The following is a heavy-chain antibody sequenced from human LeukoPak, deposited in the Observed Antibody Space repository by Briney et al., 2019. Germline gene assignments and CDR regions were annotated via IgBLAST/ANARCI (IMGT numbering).Heavy chain of an antibody. J-gene: IGHJ4*02. Sequence: PGGSLRLSCAASGFTFSSYSMKWVRQAPGKGLEWVSYISSRSTGIYYADSVKGRFTISRDNAKNSLYLQMNSLRDEDTAVYYCARGVDITVSGAHFDCWAQGTLVTVSS. D-gene: IGHD6-13*01. V-gene: IGHV3-48*02. CDR1: GFTFSSYS. CDR3: ARGVDITVSGAHFDC. CDR2: ISSRSTGI.